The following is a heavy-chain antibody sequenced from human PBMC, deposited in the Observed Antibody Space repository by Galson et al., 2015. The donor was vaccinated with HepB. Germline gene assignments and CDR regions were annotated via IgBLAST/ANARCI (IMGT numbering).Heavy chain of an antibody. CDR1: GFTFKSYG. CDR3: AKDAISSGSYFSYFDS. Sequence: SLRLSCAASGFTFKSYGMLWVRQAPGEGLEWVAFIRYDATNQYYADSAKGRFTISRDNSKSTLYLQMNNLRAEDTAVYYCAKDAISSGSYFSYFDSWGQGILVTVSS. D-gene: IGHD3-10*02. J-gene: IGHJ4*02. V-gene: IGHV3-30*02. CDR2: IRYDATNQ.